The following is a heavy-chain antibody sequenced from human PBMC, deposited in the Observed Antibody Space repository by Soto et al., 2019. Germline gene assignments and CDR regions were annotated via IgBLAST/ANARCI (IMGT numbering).Heavy chain of an antibody. CDR1: GFTFSSHA. D-gene: IGHD3-22*01. J-gene: IGHJ4*02. CDR3: ARAHGPYYDSSYYGLARNYFDY. CDR2: ISFDGSNR. Sequence: LRLSCAAAGFTFSSHAMNWVRQAPGKGLEWVAVISFDGSNRYYADSQRGRLTISRDNSRNTLYLQMDNLRPDDAAIYYCARAHGPYYDSSYYGLARNYFDYWGQGTLVTV. V-gene: IGHV3-30*03.